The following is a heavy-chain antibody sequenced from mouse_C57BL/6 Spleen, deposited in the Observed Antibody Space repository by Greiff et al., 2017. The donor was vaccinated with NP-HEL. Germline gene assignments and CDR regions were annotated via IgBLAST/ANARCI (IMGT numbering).Heavy chain of an antibody. CDR1: GFSFNTYA. V-gene: IGHV10-1*01. J-gene: IGHJ4*01. CDR3: VRHEDYYYAMDY. Sequence: DVMLVESGGGLVQPKGSLKLSCAASGFSFNTYAMNWVRQAPGKGLEWVARIRSKSNNYVTYYADSVKDRFTISRDDSESMLYLQMNNLKTEDTAMYYCVRHEDYYYAMDYWGQGTSVTVSS. CDR2: IRSKSNNYVT.